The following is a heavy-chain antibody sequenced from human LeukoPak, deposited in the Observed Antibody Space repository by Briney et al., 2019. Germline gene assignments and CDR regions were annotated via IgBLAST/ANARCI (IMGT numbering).Heavy chain of an antibody. CDR1: GFTFGVYA. D-gene: IGHD3-9*01. V-gene: IGHV3-23*01. CDR3: AKDYYDILTGGMDV. Sequence: GSFLRLCAGASGFTFGVYAMSWGRHAPRKGLEWVSAISGSGGSTYYADSVKGRFTISRDNSKNTLYLQMNSLRAEDTAVYYCAKDYYDILTGGMDVWGKGTTVTVSS. J-gene: IGHJ6*04. CDR2: ISGSGGST.